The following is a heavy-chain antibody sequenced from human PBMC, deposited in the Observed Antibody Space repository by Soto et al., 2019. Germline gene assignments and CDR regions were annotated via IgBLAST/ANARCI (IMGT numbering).Heavy chain of an antibody. D-gene: IGHD3-9*01. V-gene: IGHV4-39*01. CDR3: AGQNYDILAGSVDWFDP. CDR1: GGSISSGTYY. Sequence: PSETLSLTCTVSGGSISSGTYYWGRIRQPPGKGLEWIGSVHYSGSSYDNLSLKSRVTISVDTSKNQFSLRLRFVTAADTAVYYCAGQNYDILAGSVDWFDPWGQGTLVTVSS. J-gene: IGHJ5*02. CDR2: VHYSGSS.